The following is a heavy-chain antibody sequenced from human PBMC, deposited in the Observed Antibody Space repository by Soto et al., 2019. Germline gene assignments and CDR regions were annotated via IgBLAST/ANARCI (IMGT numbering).Heavy chain of an antibody. V-gene: IGHV4-34*01. CDR2: INHSGST. Sequence: QVQLQQWGAGLLKPSETLSLTCAVYGGSFSGYYWSWIRQPPGKGLEWIGEINHSGSTNYNPSLKRRVTISVDTSKNQCSLKLSSVTAADTAVYYCARGVTAHSRFDYWGQGTLVTVSS. J-gene: IGHJ4*02. D-gene: IGHD5-18*01. CDR1: GGSFSGYY. CDR3: ARGVTAHSRFDY.